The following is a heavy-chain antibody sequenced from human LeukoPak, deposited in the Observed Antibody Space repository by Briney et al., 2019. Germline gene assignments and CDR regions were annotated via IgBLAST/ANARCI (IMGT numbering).Heavy chain of an antibody. Sequence: PSETLSLTCTVSGGFISSSSYYWGWIRQPPGKGLEWIGNIYYSGSTYYNPSLKSRVTISVDTSKNQFSLNLSSVTAADTAVYYCARQVAGYAFDIWGQGTMVTVSS. CDR2: IYYSGST. CDR1: GGFISSSSYY. J-gene: IGHJ3*02. CDR3: ARQVAGYAFDI. V-gene: IGHV4-39*01. D-gene: IGHD6-19*01.